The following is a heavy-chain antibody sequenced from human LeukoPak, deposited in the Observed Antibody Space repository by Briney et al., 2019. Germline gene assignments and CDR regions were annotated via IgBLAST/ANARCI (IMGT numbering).Heavy chain of an antibody. CDR2: IYYSGST. Sequence: PSETLSLTCTVSGGSASSGGFYWTWIRQPPGKGLEWIGYIYYSGSTNYIPSLRSRLTISVDTSKNQFSLKLSSVTAADTAVYYCAREDITGTASYFDYWGQGTLVTVSS. D-gene: IGHD1-7*01. V-gene: IGHV4-61*08. J-gene: IGHJ4*02. CDR3: AREDITGTASYFDY. CDR1: GGSASSGGFY.